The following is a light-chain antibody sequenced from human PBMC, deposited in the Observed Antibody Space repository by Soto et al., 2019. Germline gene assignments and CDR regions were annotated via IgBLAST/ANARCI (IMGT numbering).Light chain of an antibody. CDR2: KAS. CDR3: QQYINRWT. J-gene: IGKJ1*01. CDR1: QSISTW. Sequence: DIPMTQSPSTLSACVGDRVTITCRASQSISTWLAWYQQKPGKAPKLLIYKASSLESGVPSRFSGSGSGTEFTLTISSLQPDDFATYYCQQYINRWTFGQGTKVEIQ. V-gene: IGKV1-5*03.